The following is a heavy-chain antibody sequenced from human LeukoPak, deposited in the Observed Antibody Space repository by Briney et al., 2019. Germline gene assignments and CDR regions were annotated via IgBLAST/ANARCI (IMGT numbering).Heavy chain of an antibody. J-gene: IGHJ5*02. V-gene: IGHV5-51*01. CDR2: IYPGDSDT. Sequence: GASLQISCKGSGSIFTSYWIGWVRPLPGKGLEWMGIIYPGDSDTRYSPSFQGQVTISADKSISTAYLQWSSLKASDTAMYYCARLVRGVIIYQKNWFDPWGKGTLVTVSS. CDR3: ARLVRGVIIYQKNWFDP. CDR1: GSIFTSYW. D-gene: IGHD3-10*01.